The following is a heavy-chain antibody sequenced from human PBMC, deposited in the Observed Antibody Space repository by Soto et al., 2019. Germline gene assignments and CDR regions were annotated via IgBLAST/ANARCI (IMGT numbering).Heavy chain of an antibody. D-gene: IGHD2-15*01. CDR2: IYHSGST. CDR1: GGSISSGGYS. Sequence: QLQLQESGSGLVKPSQTLSLTCAVSGGSISSGGYSWSWIRQPPGKGLEWIGYIYHSGSTYYNPSLKSRVTISVDRSKNQFSLKLSSVTAANTAVYYCAREGARTAATEENWFDPWGQGTLVTVSS. V-gene: IGHV4-30-2*01. CDR3: AREGARTAATEENWFDP. J-gene: IGHJ5*02.